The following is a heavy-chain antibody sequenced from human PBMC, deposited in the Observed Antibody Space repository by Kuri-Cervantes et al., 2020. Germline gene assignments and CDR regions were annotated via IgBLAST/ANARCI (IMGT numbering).Heavy chain of an antibody. Sequence: ASVKVSCKASGYIFTNFGFSWVRQAPGQGLEWMGWINPNSGGTNYAQKFQGWVTMTRDTSISTAYMELSRLRSDDTAVYYCARDSSRGYMDVWGKGTTVTVSS. CDR2: INPNSGGT. V-gene: IGHV1-2*04. CDR3: ARDSSRGYMDV. CDR1: GYIFTNFG. D-gene: IGHD2-2*01. J-gene: IGHJ6*03.